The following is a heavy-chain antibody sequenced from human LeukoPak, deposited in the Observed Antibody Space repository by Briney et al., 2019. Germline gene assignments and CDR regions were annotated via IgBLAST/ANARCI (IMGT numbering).Heavy chain of an antibody. CDR1: GFRFSSYA. D-gene: IGHD6-19*01. CDR3: AQGYSSGWYPY. Sequence: GSLRLSCAASGFRFSSYAMSWVRQAPGKGLEWASAISVDGETPYYADSVKGRFFISRDNSKNTLYLQLSSLRAEDTAVYYCAQGYSSGWYPYWGQGSLVSVSS. CDR2: ISVDGETP. V-gene: IGHV3-23*01. J-gene: IGHJ4*02.